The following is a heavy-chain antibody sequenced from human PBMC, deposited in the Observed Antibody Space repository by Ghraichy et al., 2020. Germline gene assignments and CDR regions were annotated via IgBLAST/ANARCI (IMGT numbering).Heavy chain of an antibody. Sequence: ASVKVSCKASGYTFTGYYMHWVRQAPGQGLEWMGWINPNSGGTNYAQKFQGRVTMTRDTSISTAYMELSRLRSDDTAVYYCARVITLLAGTPPGYWGQGTLVTVSS. CDR1: GYTFTGYY. V-gene: IGHV1-2*02. CDR2: INPNSGGT. J-gene: IGHJ4*02. CDR3: ARVITLLAGTPPGY. D-gene: IGHD2-15*01.